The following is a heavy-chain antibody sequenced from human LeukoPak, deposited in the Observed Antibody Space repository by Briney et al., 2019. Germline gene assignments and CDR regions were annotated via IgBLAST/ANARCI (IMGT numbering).Heavy chain of an antibody. J-gene: IGHJ4*02. CDR3: ARRSGYNYYFDY. Sequence: GESLKISCKGSGYSFKSYWIGWVRRMPGKGLEWMGIIYPGDSETTYSPSFQGQVTISADKSISTAYLQWSSLKASDTAAYYCARRSGYNYYFDYWGQGTLVTVSS. CDR2: IYPGDSET. CDR1: GYSFKSYW. V-gene: IGHV5-51*01. D-gene: IGHD5-24*01.